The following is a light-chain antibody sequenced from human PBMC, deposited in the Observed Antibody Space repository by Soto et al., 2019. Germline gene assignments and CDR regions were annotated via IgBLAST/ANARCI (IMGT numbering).Light chain of an antibody. J-gene: IGLJ3*02. CDR2: DDS. CDR3: QVWDRSSDHLWV. CDR1: NIGSKS. V-gene: IGLV3-21*02. Sequence: SYELTQPPSVSVAPGQTARITCGGNNIGSKSVHWYQQKPGQAPVLVVYDDSDRPSGIPERISGSNSGNTATLTISRVEAGDEAEHYCQVWDRSSDHLWVFGGGTKLTVL.